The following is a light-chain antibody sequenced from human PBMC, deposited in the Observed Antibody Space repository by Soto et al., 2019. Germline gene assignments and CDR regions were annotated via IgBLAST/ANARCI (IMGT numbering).Light chain of an antibody. J-gene: IGKJ4*01. Sequence: EIVLTQSPATLSLSPGERATLSCRASQSVRTYLAWYQQKPGQAPRILIHGATSRATNIPDRCSGSGSGTDFTLSISRLEPADSEVYDCQQYGRSPLTFGGGTKVDIK. CDR2: GAT. CDR3: QQYGRSPLT. CDR1: QSVRTY. V-gene: IGKV3-20*01.